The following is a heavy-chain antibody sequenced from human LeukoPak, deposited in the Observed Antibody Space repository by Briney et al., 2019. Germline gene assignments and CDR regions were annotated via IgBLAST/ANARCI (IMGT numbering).Heavy chain of an antibody. Sequence: SETLSLTCAVYGGSFSGYYWSWLRQPPGKGLEWIGGINHSGSTNYNPSLKSRVTISVDTSKNQFSLKLSSVTAADTAVYYCARVYYDILTGYYRHYFDYWGQGTLVTVSS. CDR1: GGSFSGYY. J-gene: IGHJ4*02. CDR3: ARVYYDILTGYYRHYFDY. V-gene: IGHV4-34*01. D-gene: IGHD3-9*01. CDR2: INHSGST.